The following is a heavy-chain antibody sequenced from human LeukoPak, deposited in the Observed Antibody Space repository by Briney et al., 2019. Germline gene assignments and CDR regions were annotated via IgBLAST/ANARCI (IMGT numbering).Heavy chain of an antibody. D-gene: IGHD1-7*01. J-gene: IGHJ4*02. Sequence: GGSLRLSCAASGFTFNTYEMNWVRQAPGKGLEWVSYITSSGSTIYYADYVKGRFTISRDNGKNSLYLQMNSLRAEDTAVYYCASGGWNYVFNYWGQGTLVTVSS. CDR2: ITSSGSTI. CDR1: GFTFNTYE. CDR3: ASGGWNYVFNY. V-gene: IGHV3-48*03.